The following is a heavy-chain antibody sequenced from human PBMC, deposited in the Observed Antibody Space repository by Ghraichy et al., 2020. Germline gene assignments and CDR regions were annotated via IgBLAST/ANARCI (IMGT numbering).Heavy chain of an antibody. D-gene: IGHD4-11*01. V-gene: IGHV4-30-2*01. CDR1: GGSISSGGYS. CDR2: IYHSGST. Sequence: LSLTCAVSGGSISSGGYSWSWIRQPPGKGLEWIGYIYHSGSTYYNPSLKSRVTISVDRSKNQFSLKLSSVTAADTAVYYCARSTVTKVDYWGQGTLVTVSS. J-gene: IGHJ4*02. CDR3: ARSTVTKVDY.